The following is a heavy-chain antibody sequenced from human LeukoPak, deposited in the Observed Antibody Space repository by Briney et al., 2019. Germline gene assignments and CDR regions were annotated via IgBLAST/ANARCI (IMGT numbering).Heavy chain of an antibody. Sequence: SETLSLTCTVSGGSISSYYWSWIRQPAGKGLEWIGSIYYSGSTYYNPSLMSRVTISVDTSKNQFSLKLSSVTAADTAVYYCARDLEKYSSSSIDWGQGTLVTVSS. CDR1: GGSISSYY. J-gene: IGHJ4*02. D-gene: IGHD6-6*01. CDR3: ARDLEKYSSSSID. CDR2: IYYSGST. V-gene: IGHV4-4*07.